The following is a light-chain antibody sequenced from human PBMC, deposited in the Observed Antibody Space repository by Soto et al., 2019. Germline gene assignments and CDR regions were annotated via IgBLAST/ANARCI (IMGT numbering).Light chain of an antibody. J-gene: IGLJ1*01. CDR2: EIS. CDR1: SSDVGGYNN. Sequence: QSALTQPASVSGSPGQSITISCTGSSSDVGGYNNVSWYQQHPGKAPKLMIYEISNRPSGVSNRFSGSKSGNTASLTISGLQAEDEDYYYCCSYTSSSTYVFGTGTKLTVL. CDR3: CSYTSSSTYV. V-gene: IGLV2-14*01.